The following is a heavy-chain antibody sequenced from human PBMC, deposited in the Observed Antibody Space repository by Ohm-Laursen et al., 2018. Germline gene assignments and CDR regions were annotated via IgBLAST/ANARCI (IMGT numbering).Heavy chain of an antibody. V-gene: IGHV3-21*01. CDR1: GFTFNTYS. CDR2: ISTGSSYI. Sequence: SLRLSCTASGFTFNTYSMNWVRQAPGKGLEWVSSISTGSSYIYYADSVKGRFTISRDTAKSSLYLQMNSLRAEDTAVYYCARVTYSSGWYYYYGMDVWGQGTTVTVSS. J-gene: IGHJ6*02. D-gene: IGHD6-19*01. CDR3: ARVTYSSGWYYYYGMDV.